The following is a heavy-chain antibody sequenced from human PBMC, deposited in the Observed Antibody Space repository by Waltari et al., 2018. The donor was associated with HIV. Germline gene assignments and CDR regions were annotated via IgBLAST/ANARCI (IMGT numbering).Heavy chain of an antibody. CDR2: MNPNTGDT. CDR1: GYTIPSYN. Sequence: QVQLVQSGAEVKKPGASVKVSSKASGYTIPSYNIDWVRQAPGQGLEWMGWMNPNTGDTAYAQKFQGRVTMTRNTSMSTAYMELSSLRSEDTAVYYCARVRRPSGSYYLSYWGQGTLVTVSS. CDR3: ARVRRPSGSYYLSY. V-gene: IGHV1-8*01. D-gene: IGHD1-26*01. J-gene: IGHJ4*02.